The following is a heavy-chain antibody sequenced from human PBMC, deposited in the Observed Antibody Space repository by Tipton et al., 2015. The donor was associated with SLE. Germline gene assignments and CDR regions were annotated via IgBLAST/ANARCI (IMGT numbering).Heavy chain of an antibody. CDR1: GYTFTTYD. D-gene: IGHD3-22*01. CDR3: ARGSVIGTSPFGMDV. Sequence: QSGAEVKKPGASVKVSCKASGYTFTTYDVNWVRQATGQGLGWMGWINPNRGNTGCAQRFQGRVTMTRNTSISTAYMEVSSLTSEDTAVYYCARGSVIGTSPFGMDVWGQATPVPVSS. V-gene: IGHV1-8*01. J-gene: IGHJ6*02. CDR2: INPNRGNT.